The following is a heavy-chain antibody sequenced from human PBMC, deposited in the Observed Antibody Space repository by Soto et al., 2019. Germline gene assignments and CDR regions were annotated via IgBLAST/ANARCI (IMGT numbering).Heavy chain of an antibody. CDR2: ISGSGGGR. D-gene: IGHD3-22*01. J-gene: IGHJ5*02. V-gene: IGHV3-23*01. CDR3: ATAYYDSRGFQDR. CDR1: GFTFSNYV. Sequence: EVQLLESGGALVEPGGSLRLSCDTSGFTFSNYVMTWVRLAPGRGLGWVSSISGSGGGRSYADSVKSRFTISRDNSEKTLYLQMNSLRAEDTTTYFCATAYYDSRGFQDRWRQGTLVTVSS.